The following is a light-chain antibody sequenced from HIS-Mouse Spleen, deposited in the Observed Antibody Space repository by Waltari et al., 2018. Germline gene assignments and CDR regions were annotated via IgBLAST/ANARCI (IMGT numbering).Light chain of an antibody. CDR1: SSDVGSYNL. CDR3: CSYAGSSTVV. CDR2: EGS. J-gene: IGLJ2*01. Sequence: QSALTQPASVSGSPGQSITISCTGTSSDVGSYNLVCWYQQHPGKAPKLMIYEGSKRPSAVSIRFSGSKSGNTASLTISGLQAEAEADYYSCSYAGSSTVVFGGGTKLTVL. V-gene: IGLV2-23*01.